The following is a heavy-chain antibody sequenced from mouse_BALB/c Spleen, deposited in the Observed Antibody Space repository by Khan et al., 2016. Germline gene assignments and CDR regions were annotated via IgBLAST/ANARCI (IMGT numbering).Heavy chain of an antibody. V-gene: IGHV1-76*01. CDR2: IYPGSDNT. Sequence: QVQLQQSGAELARPGASVKLSCKASGYTFTDYYINWVKQRTGQGLEWIGEIYPGSDNTYYNERFKGKATLPADKSSSTAYMQLSSLTSEDSAVYFCARGGGNSDYWGRGTTLTVSS. D-gene: IGHD2-1*01. CDR3: ARGGGNSDY. CDR1: GYTFTDYY. J-gene: IGHJ2*01.